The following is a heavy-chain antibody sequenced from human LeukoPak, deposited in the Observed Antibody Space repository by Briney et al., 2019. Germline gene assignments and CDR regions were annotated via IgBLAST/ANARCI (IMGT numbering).Heavy chain of an antibody. CDR1: GGSISSYY. J-gene: IGHJ5*02. V-gene: IGHV4-59*01. Sequence: SETLSLTCTVSGGSISSYYWSWIRQPPGKGLEWIGNIYYSGSTNYNPSLKSRVTISVDTSKNQFSLRLSSVTAADTAVYYCARDYSSRWYARFDPWGRGTLVTVSS. CDR2: IYYSGST. D-gene: IGHD6-13*01. CDR3: ARDYSSRWYARFDP.